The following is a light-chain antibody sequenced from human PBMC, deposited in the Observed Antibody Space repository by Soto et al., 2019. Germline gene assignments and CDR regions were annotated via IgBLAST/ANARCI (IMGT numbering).Light chain of an antibody. CDR2: AAS. Sequence: DIQMTQSPSSLSASVGDRVTITCRASQSISSYLNWYQQKPGKAPKLLIYAASSLQSGVPSRFSGSGSGTDFTLTISSLQPEDFATYYCQQSYSTPVTCGQGTKVESK. V-gene: IGKV1-39*01. J-gene: IGKJ1*01. CDR1: QSISSY. CDR3: QQSYSTPVT.